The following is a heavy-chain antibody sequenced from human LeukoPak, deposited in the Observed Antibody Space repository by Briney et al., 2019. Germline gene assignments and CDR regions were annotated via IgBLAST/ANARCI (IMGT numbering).Heavy chain of an antibody. J-gene: IGHJ5*02. D-gene: IGHD2-2*01. Sequence: ASVKVSCKASGYSFTLYYIYWVRQAPGQGLEWMGWINPNSGGTNYAKKFQGRVTMTRDTSTSTAYMELTRLRSDDTAVYYCASNSYCSSTSCYDASFDPWGQGTLVTVSS. CDR2: INPNSGGT. V-gene: IGHV1-2*02. CDR1: GYSFTLYY. CDR3: ASNSYCSSTSCYDASFDP.